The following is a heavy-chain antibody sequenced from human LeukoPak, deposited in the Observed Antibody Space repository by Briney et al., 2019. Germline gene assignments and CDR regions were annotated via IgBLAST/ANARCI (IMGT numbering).Heavy chain of an antibody. V-gene: IGHV4-31*03. CDR2: IYYSGST. Sequence: SETLSLTCTVSGGSISSGGYYWSWIRQHPGKGLEWIGYIYYSGSTYYNPSLKSRVTITVDTSKNQFSLKLSSVTAADTAVYYCARAEIDCYGMDVWGQGTTVTVSS. J-gene: IGHJ6*02. CDR1: GGSISSGGYY. CDR3: ARAEIDCYGMDV.